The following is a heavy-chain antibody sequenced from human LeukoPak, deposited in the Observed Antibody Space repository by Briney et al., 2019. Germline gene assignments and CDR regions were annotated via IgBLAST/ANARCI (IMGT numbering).Heavy chain of an antibody. CDR2: ISGSGGST. Sequence: GGSLRLSCAASGFTFSSYAMSWVRQAPGKGLAWVSAISGSGGSTYYADSVKGRFTISRDNSKNTLYLQMNSLRAEDTAVYYCAKQYYYDSSGYYDDAFDIWGQGTMVTVSS. CDR3: AKQYYYDSSGYYDDAFDI. CDR1: GFTFSSYA. D-gene: IGHD3-22*01. J-gene: IGHJ3*02. V-gene: IGHV3-23*01.